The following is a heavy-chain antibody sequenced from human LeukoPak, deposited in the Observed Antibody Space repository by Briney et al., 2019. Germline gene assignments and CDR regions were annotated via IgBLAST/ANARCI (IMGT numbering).Heavy chain of an antibody. J-gene: IGHJ3*02. Sequence: GGSLRLSCAASGFTFDDYAMHWVRQAPGKGLEWVSGISWNSGSIGYADSVKGRFTISRDNAKNSLYLQMNSLRAEDTALYYCAKVIGYGDRQDAFDIWGQGTMVTVSS. CDR3: AKVIGYGDRQDAFDI. CDR2: ISWNSGSI. CDR1: GFTFDDYA. V-gene: IGHV3-9*01. D-gene: IGHD4-17*01.